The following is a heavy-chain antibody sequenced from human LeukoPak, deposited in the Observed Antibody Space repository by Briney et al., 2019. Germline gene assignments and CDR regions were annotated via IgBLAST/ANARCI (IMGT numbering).Heavy chain of an antibody. J-gene: IGHJ4*02. CDR3: AVGHYYHSSGYLFDS. D-gene: IGHD3-22*01. CDR2: IYYSGST. CDR1: GGSISSYY. V-gene: IGHV4-59*06. Sequence: SETLSLTCTVSGGSISSYYWSWVRQPPGKGLEYIGYIYYSGSTYYNPSLKSRTTISVDTSKNQFSLKLSSVTAADTAVYYCAVGHYYHSSGYLFDSWGQGTLVTVSS.